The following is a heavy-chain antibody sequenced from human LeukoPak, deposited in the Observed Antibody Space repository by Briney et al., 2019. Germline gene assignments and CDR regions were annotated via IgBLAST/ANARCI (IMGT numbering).Heavy chain of an antibody. V-gene: IGHV1-2*02. J-gene: IGHJ4*02. CDR3: ARSLGGVGGNYYDSSGRDDY. CDR1: GYTFTGYY. Sequence: ASVKVSCKASGYTFTGYYMHWVRQAPGQGLEWMGWINPNSGGTNYAQKFQGRVTMTRDTSISTAYMELSRLRSDDTAVYYCARSLGGVGGNYYDSSGRDDYWGQGTLVTVSS. CDR2: INPNSGGT. D-gene: IGHD3-22*01.